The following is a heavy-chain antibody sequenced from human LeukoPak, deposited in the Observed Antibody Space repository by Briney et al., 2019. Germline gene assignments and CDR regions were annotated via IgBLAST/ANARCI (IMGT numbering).Heavy chain of an antibody. D-gene: IGHD3-16*01. CDR3: ARGDTRLGGAFDV. CDR2: TSGAGGTT. V-gene: IGHV3-64*01. CDR1: GFNLRSFA. Sequence: PGGSLRLSCAASGFNLRSFAIHWVRQAPGKGLEYVSATSGAGGTTFCASSLQGRCTISRDNSNQMVYLQLGGLKIEDMGLYYCARGDTRLGGAFDVWGQGTMVTVSP. J-gene: IGHJ3*01.